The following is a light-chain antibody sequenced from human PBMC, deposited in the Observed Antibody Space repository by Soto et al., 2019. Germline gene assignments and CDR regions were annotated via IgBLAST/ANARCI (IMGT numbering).Light chain of an antibody. CDR3: QQSYSTRVT. V-gene: IGKV1-39*01. CDR2: AAS. Sequence: DIQMTQSPSTLPASVGDRVTITCRASQSISSYLNWYQQKPGKAPKLLIYAASSLQSGVPSRFSGSGSGTDFTLTISSLQPEDFATYYCQQSYSTRVTFGQGTRLEIK. CDR1: QSISSY. J-gene: IGKJ5*01.